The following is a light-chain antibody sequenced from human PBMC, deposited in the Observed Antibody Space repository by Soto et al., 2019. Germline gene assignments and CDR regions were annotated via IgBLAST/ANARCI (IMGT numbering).Light chain of an antibody. CDR2: GAS. V-gene: IGKV3-15*01. CDR1: QSVNGN. J-gene: IGKJ5*01. CDR3: QQYNYRPPA. Sequence: EIVMTQSPATLSVPPGERAALSCRASQSVNGNLAWYQQTPGQAPRLLIYGASTRATGIPARFSGSGFGTEFTLTISSLKSEDFAVYYCQQYNYRPPAFGQGTRLEIK.